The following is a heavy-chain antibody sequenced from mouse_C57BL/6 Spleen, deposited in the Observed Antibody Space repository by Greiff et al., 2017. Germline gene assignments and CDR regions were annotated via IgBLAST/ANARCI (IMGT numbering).Heavy chain of an antibody. CDR1: GYTFTSYG. J-gene: IGHJ2*01. CDR2: ICIGNGYT. CDR3: ARDSNSNYFDY. Sequence: EVQLLQSGAELVRPGSSVKMSCKTSGYTFTSYGINWVKQRPGQGLEWIGYICIGNGYTEYNEKFKGKATLTSDNSSSTAYMQLSSLTSKDSAIYFCARDSNSNYFDYWGQGTTLTVSS. D-gene: IGHD2-5*01. V-gene: IGHV1-58*01.